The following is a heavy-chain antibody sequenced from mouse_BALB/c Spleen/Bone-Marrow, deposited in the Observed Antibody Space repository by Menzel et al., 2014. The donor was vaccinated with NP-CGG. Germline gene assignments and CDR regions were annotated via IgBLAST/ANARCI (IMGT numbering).Heavy chain of an antibody. CDR1: GYTFTDYY. Sequence: SGPELVKPGASVKISCKASGYTFTDYYINWVKQKPGQGLEWIGWIYPGSGNTKYNEKFKGKATLTVDTSSSTDYMQLSRLTSEDTAVYFCARSGNWCWFAYWGQGTLVTVSA. J-gene: IGHJ3*01. CDR3: ARSGNWCWFAY. D-gene: IGHD4-1*01. CDR2: IYPGSGNT. V-gene: IGHV1-84*02.